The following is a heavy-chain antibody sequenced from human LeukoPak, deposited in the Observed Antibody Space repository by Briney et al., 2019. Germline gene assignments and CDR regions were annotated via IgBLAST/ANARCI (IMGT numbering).Heavy chain of an antibody. Sequence: PSETPSLTCAVYGGSFSGYYWSWIRQPPGKGLEWIGEINHSGSTNYNPSLKSRVTISVDTSKNQFSLKLSSVTAADTAVYYCARGTHSGWYGYYYYGMDVWGQGTTVTVSS. D-gene: IGHD6-19*01. V-gene: IGHV4-34*01. J-gene: IGHJ6*02. CDR3: ARGTHSGWYGYYYYGMDV. CDR2: INHSGST. CDR1: GGSFSGYY.